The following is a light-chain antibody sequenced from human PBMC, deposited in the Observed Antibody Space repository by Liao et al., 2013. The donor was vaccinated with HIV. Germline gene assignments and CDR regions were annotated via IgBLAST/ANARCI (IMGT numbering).Light chain of an antibody. J-gene: IGLJ2*01. Sequence: SYELTQPPSVSVAPGKTARITCGETNIGSKSVHWHQQKPGQAPVLVIYYDRDRPSGIPERFSGSYSGNTATLTISGTQAMDEADYYCQAWDSSTVVFGGGTKLTVL. V-gene: IGLV3-21*01. CDR3: QAWDSSTVV. CDR2: YDR. CDR1: NIGSKS.